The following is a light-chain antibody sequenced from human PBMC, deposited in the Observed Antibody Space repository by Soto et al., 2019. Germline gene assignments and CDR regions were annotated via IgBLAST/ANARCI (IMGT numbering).Light chain of an antibody. CDR1: QDITNH. J-gene: IGKJ4*01. Sequence: DIQMTQSPSSLSASVGDRVTITCQASQDITNHLNWYQQKPGKAPKLLIYDASNLQTAVPSRFSGSVSGTDFTFTISGLQPEDIATFYCQQYDILLTFGGGTKVDIK. CDR3: QQYDILLT. V-gene: IGKV1-33*01. CDR2: DAS.